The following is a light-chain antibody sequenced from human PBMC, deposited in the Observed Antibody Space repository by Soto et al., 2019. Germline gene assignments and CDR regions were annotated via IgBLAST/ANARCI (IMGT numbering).Light chain of an antibody. V-gene: IGLV2-23*01. J-gene: IGLJ3*02. CDR3: CSYAGSSTLV. CDR2: ETN. Sequence: QSVLTQPASVSGSPGQSITISYTGLSTNVGSFDLVSWYQQHPGTAPKLLIYETNKRPSEVSNRFSGSKSGNTASLTISGLQAEDEADYHCCSYAGSSTLVFGGGTKLTVL. CDR1: STNVGSFDL.